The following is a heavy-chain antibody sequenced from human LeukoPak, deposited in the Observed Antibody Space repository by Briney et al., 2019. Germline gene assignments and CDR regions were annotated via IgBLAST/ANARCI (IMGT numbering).Heavy chain of an antibody. CDR2: IYWDDDK. J-gene: IGHJ5*02. D-gene: IGHD2-2*01. Sequence: SGPTLVKPTETLTLTCTLSGISLSTSGVGVGWIRQPPGKALECLTIIYWDDDKRYSPSLKSRPTITKDTSKTQVVLSMTNVDPVDTATYYCVHKYEKSPGVPQTWGQGALVAVSS. V-gene: IGHV2-5*02. CDR3: VHKYEKSPGVPQT. CDR1: GISLSTSGVG.